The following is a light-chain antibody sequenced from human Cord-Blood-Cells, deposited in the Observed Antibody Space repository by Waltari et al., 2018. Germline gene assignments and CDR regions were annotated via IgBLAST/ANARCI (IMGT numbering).Light chain of an antibody. Sequence: DIVMTQSPDSLAVSLGEKATINCKSSQCVLYSSNNKNYLAWYQQKPGQPPMLLIYWASTRESGVPNRVSGSGSGTDFTLTISSLQAEDVAVYYCQQYYSTPYTFGQGTKLEIK. CDR3: QQYYSTPYT. V-gene: IGKV4-1*01. J-gene: IGKJ2*01. CDR2: WAS. CDR1: QCVLYSSNNKNY.